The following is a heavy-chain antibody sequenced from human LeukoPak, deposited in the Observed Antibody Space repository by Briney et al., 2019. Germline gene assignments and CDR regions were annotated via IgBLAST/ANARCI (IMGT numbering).Heavy chain of an antibody. CDR3: ARDWRSGDNNWFDP. V-gene: IGHV4-61*02. Sequence: SQTLSLTCTVSGDSISSGNYYWTWIRQPAGKTLEWIGRISPTGSTNYNPSLKSRVSISLDTSKNQFSLKLSSVTAADTAVFYCARDWRSGDNNWFDPWGQGTLVTVSS. CDR1: GDSISSGNYY. D-gene: IGHD4-17*01. CDR2: ISPTGST. J-gene: IGHJ5*02.